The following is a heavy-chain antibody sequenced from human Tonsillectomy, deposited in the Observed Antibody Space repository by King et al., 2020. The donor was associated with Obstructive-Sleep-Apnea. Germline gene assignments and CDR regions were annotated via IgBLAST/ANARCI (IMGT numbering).Heavy chain of an antibody. CDR3: TRAFPMGMIVSY. CDR2: IRSKAYGGTT. CDR1: GFTFGDYA. V-gene: IGHV3-49*03. J-gene: IGHJ4*02. D-gene: IGHD3-22*01. Sequence: VQLVESGGGLVQPGRSLRLSCTASGFTFGDYAMSWFRQAPGKGLEWVVFIRSKAYGGTTEYAASVKGRFTISRDDSKSIAYLQMNSLKTEDTAVYYCTRAFPMGMIVSYWGQGTLVTVSS.